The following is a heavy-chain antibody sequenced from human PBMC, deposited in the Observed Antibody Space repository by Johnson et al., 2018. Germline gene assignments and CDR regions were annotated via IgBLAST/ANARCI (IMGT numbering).Heavy chain of an antibody. CDR1: GFTFDDYG. Sequence: VQLQESGGGVVRPGGSLRLSCAASGFTFDDYGMAWVRQAPGKGLEWVSYISSRSDTIYSADSVKGRFTISRYNAQNTLYLQMNNLRDEDTAVYYCARDNSPVVVTVFYYYYGMDVWGQGTTVTVSS. CDR3: ARDNSPVVVTVFYYYYGMDV. V-gene: IGHV3-48*02. CDR2: ISSRSDTI. J-gene: IGHJ6*02. D-gene: IGHD2-21*02.